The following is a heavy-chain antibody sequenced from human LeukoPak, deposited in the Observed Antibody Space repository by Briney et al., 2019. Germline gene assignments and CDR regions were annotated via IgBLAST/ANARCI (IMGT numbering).Heavy chain of an antibody. D-gene: IGHD3-22*01. CDR2: INHSGST. V-gene: IGHV4-34*01. J-gene: IGHJ5*02. CDR3: ARGGENYYDSSGYAVWFDP. Sequence: SETLSLTCAVYGGSFSGYYWSWIRQPPGKGLEWIGEINHSGSTNYNPSLKSRVTISVDTSKNQFSLKLSSVTAADTAVYYCARGGENYYDSSGYAVWFDPWGRGTLVTVSS. CDR1: GGSFSGYY.